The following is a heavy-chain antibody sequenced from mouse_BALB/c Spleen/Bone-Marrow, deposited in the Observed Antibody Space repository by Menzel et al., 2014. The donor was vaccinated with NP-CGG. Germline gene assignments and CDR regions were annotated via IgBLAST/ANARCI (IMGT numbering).Heavy chain of an antibody. D-gene: IGHD1-1*01. Sequence: QVQLQQPGPGLVAPSQSLSITCTVSGFPLSSYGVHWVRQRPGKGLEWLGIIWAGGGTNYNSALMSRLSISKDNSKSQVFLKMNSLQTDDTAMYYCARGDYGSTYWFAYWGQGTLVTVSA. CDR1: GFPLSSYG. V-gene: IGHV2-9*02. CDR2: IWAGGGT. J-gene: IGHJ3*01. CDR3: ARGDYGSTYWFAY.